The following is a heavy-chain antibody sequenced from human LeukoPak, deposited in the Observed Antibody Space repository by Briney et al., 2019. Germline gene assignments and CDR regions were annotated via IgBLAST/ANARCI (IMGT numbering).Heavy chain of an antibody. CDR2: IYHSGST. J-gene: IGHJ4*02. CDR3: ARDRGHDFWSGYYNPGSFDY. D-gene: IGHD3-3*01. CDR1: GGSISSSNW. Sequence: PSGTLSLTCAVSGGSISSSNWWSWVRQPPGKGLEWIGEIYHSGSTNYNPSLKSRVTISVDKSKNQFSLKLSSVTAADTAVYYCARDRGHDFWSGYYNPGSFDYWGQGTLVTVSS. V-gene: IGHV4-4*02.